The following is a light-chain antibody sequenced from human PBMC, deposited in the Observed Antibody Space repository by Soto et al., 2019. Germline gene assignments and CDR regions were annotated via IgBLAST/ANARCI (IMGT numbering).Light chain of an antibody. CDR2: EDS. CDR1: SSDIGGYNY. V-gene: IGLV2-14*01. J-gene: IGLJ3*02. CDR3: SSYTSSSSRV. Sequence: QSVQTQPASVSGSPGQSITISCTGTSSDIGGYNYVSWYQQHPGKAPKLMLYEDSNRPSGVSNRFSGSKSGNTASLTISGLQAEDEADYYCSSYTSSSSRVFGGGTKLTVL.